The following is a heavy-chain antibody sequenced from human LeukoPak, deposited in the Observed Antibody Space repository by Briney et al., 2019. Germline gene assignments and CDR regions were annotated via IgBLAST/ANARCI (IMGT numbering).Heavy chain of an antibody. CDR2: ISWNSGSI. J-gene: IGHJ4*02. CDR1: GFTFDDYA. Sequence: FLRLSCAASGFTFDDYAMHWVRQAPGKGLEWVSGISWNSGSIGYADSVKGRFTISRDNAKNSLYLQMNSLRAEDTALYYCAKARGGYYRGIDYWGQGTLVTVSS. CDR3: AKARGGYYRGIDY. D-gene: IGHD3-3*01. V-gene: IGHV3-9*01.